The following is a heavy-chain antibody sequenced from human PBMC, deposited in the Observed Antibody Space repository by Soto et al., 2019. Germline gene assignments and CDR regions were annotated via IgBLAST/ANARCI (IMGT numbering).Heavy chain of an antibody. Sequence: SETLSLTCTVSGGSISSYYWSWIRQPPGKGLEWIGYIYYSGSTNYNPSLKSRVTISLDTSKNQFSLKLSSVTAADTAVYYCGSCGGAGYRSSWFYLDYWGQGTLVTVS. J-gene: IGHJ4*02. CDR1: GGSISSYY. D-gene: IGHD6-13*01. CDR2: IYYSGST. V-gene: IGHV4-59*01. CDR3: GSCGGAGYRSSWFYLDY.